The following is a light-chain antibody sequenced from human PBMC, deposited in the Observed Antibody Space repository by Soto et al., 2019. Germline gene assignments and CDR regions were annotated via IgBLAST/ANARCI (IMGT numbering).Light chain of an antibody. Sequence: QSALTQPASVSGSPGQSITIPCTGISSDVGSSDLVSWYQQHPGRAPKLMIYEASKRPSGVSNRFSGSKSGNTASLTISGLQAEDEADYYCCSYSGSITWVFGGGTKHRP. CDR1: SSDVGSSDL. CDR3: CSYSGSITWV. J-gene: IGLJ3*02. V-gene: IGLV2-23*01. CDR2: EAS.